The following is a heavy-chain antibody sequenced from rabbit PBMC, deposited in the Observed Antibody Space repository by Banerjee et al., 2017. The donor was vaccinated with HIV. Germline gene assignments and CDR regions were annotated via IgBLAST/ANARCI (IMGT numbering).Heavy chain of an antibody. D-gene: IGHD1-1*01. Sequence: QSLEESGGDLVKPGASLTLTCTASGFDFSSYGVSWVRQAPGKGLEWIGYIDPIFGKAVYASWAKGRFTFSKTSSTTVTLQMTSLTAADTATYFCARDLDGVIGWNFGWWGPGTLVTVS. CDR3: ARDLDGVIGWNFGW. CDR2: IDPIFGKA. J-gene: IGHJ4*01. V-gene: IGHV1S40*01. CDR1: GFDFSSYG.